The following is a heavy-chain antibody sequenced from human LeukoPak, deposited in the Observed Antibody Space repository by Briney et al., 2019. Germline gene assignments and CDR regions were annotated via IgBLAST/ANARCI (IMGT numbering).Heavy chain of an antibody. V-gene: IGHV3-7*01. CDR1: GFTFSRYW. CDR3: ARPVGTVDYSGWYAGYYFDY. J-gene: IGHJ4*02. Sequence: GGSLRLSCAVSGFTFSRYWMTWVRQAPGKGLEWVANIKQDGSEKYYVDSVKGRFTISRDNAKNSLYLQMNSLRAEDTAVYYCARPVGTVDYSGWYAGYYFDYWGQGTLVTVSS. CDR2: IKQDGSEK. D-gene: IGHD6-19*01.